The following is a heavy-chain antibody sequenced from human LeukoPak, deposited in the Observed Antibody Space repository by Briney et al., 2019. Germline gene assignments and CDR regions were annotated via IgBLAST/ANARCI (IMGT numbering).Heavy chain of an antibody. J-gene: IGHJ4*02. Sequence: SETLSLTCAVYGGSFSGYYWSWIRQPPGKGLEWIGEINHTGSTSYNPSLKSRVTMSVETSKNQFSLKLSSVTAADTAVYYCARVTGYMIEDYFDYWGQGTLVTVSS. CDR3: ARVTGYMIEDYFDY. V-gene: IGHV4-34*01. CDR1: GGSFSGYY. CDR2: INHTGST. D-gene: IGHD3-22*01.